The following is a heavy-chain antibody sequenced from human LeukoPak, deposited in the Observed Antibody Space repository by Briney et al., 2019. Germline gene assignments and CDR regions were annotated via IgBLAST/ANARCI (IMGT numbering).Heavy chain of an antibody. D-gene: IGHD2-15*01. Sequence: GGSLRLSCAASGFTVSSNYMSWVRQAPGKGLEWVTVIYSGGSTYYADSVKGRFTISRDNSKNTLYLQMNSLRAEDTAVYYCARDVVVVAATSSAFDIWGQGTMVTVSS. CDR3: ARDVVVVAATSSAFDI. J-gene: IGHJ3*02. CDR1: GFTVSSNY. V-gene: IGHV3-53*01. CDR2: IYSGGST.